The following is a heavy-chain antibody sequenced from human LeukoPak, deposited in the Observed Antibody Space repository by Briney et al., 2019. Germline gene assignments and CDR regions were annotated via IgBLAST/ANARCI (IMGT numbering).Heavy chain of an antibody. CDR1: GYTFTSYG. CDR2: ISAYNGNT. Sequence: ASVKISCKASGYTFTSYGISWVRQAPGQGLEWMGWISAYNGNTNYAQKLQGRVTMTTDTSTSTAYMELRSLRSDDTAVYYCARAAWGYSGYDSDYWGQGTLVTVSS. D-gene: IGHD5-12*01. J-gene: IGHJ4*02. V-gene: IGHV1-18*04. CDR3: ARAAWGYSGYDSDY.